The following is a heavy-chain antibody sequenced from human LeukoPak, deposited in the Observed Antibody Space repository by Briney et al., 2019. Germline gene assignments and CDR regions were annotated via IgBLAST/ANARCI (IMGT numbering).Heavy chain of an antibody. CDR3: ARVRSTMVRGVIRYYYGMDV. CDR1: GGSISSYY. V-gene: IGHV4-59*12. D-gene: IGHD3-10*01. CDR2: IYYSGST. J-gene: IGHJ6*02. Sequence: SETLSLTCTVSGGSISSYYWSWIRQPPGKGLEWIGYIYYSGSTNYNPSLKSRVTISVDTSKNQFSLKLSSVTAADTAVYYCARVRSTMVRGVIRYYYGMDVWGQGTTVTVSS.